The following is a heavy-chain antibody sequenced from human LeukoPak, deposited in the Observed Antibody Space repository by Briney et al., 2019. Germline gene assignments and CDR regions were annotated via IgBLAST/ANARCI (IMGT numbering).Heavy chain of an antibody. CDR3: AILFATPYYFDY. D-gene: IGHD1-26*01. J-gene: IGHJ4*02. Sequence: GGSLRLSCAASGFNFISYRMSWVRQAPGKGLEWVANIKQDGSEKYYVDSVKGRFTTSRDNAKNSLYLQMNSLRAEDTAVYYCAILFATPYYFDYWGQGTLVTVSS. CDR1: GFNFISYR. CDR2: IKQDGSEK. V-gene: IGHV3-7*05.